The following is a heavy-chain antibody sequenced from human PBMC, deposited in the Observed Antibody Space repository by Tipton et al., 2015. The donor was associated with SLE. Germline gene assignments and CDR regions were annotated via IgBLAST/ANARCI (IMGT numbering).Heavy chain of an antibody. CDR2: INPSGGST. J-gene: IGHJ4*02. CDR3: ARYHRGGDSISFGCFDY. D-gene: IGHD2-21*01. V-gene: IGHV1-46*01. CDR1: GYIFTNYY. Sequence: QLVQSGAEVRKPGASLKVSCKASGYIFTNYYIHWVRQAPGQGLEWMGIINPSGGSTSYAKKFQGRVSMTRDTSTSIVYMGMSSLTSDDTAVYYCARYHRGGDSISFGCFDYWGQGAQVTVSS.